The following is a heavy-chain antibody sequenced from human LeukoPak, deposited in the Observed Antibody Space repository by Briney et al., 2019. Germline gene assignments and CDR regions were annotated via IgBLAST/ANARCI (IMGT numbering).Heavy chain of an antibody. Sequence: GGSLRLSCAASGFTFSSYAMHWVRQAPGKGLEWVAVISYDGSNKYYADSVKGRFTISRDNSRNTLYVQMNSLRAEDTAVYYCANFERTVAGPYNWFDPWGQGTLVTVSS. V-gene: IGHV3-30-3*01. J-gene: IGHJ5*02. D-gene: IGHD6-19*01. CDR1: GFTFSSYA. CDR2: ISYDGSNK. CDR3: ANFERTVAGPYNWFDP.